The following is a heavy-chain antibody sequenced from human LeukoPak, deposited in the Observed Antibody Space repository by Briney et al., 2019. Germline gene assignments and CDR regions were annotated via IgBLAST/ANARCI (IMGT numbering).Heavy chain of an antibody. V-gene: IGHV4-39*01. CDR2: IYYSGST. D-gene: IGHD2-2*01. Sequence: PSETLSLTCTVSGGSISSSSYYWGWIRQPPGKGLEWIGSIYYSGSTYYNPSLKSRVTISVDTSENQFSLKLSSVTAADTAVYYCARKTSVVPAAKTRKWNWFDPWGQGTLVTVSS. CDR1: GGSISSSSYY. CDR3: ARKTSVVPAAKTRKWNWFDP. J-gene: IGHJ5*02.